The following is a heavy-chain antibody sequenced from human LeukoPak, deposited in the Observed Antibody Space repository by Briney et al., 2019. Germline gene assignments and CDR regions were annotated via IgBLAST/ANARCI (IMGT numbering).Heavy chain of an antibody. CDR2: IIPIFGTA. CDR1: GGTFSSYA. D-gene: IGHD1-26*01. V-gene: IGHV1-69*05. CDR3: ARGVGATVRFDP. J-gene: IGHJ5*02. Sequence: ASVKVSCKASGGTFSSYAISWVRQAPGQGLEWMGGIIPIFGTANYAQKFQGRVTITTDESTSTAYMELSSLRSEDTAVYYCARGVGATVRFDPWGQGTLVTVSS.